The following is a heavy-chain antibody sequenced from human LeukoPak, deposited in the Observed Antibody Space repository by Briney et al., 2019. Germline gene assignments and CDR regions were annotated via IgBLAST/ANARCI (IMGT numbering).Heavy chain of an antibody. CDR1: GGSFSGYY. CDR2: IYYSGST. Sequence: SETLSLTCAVYGGSFSGYYWSWIRQPPGKGLEWIGSIYYSGSTYYNPSLKSRVSISVHTSKNQFSLKLRSVTAADTAVYYCARPVPSRLGWFDPWGQGTLVTVSS. V-gene: IGHV4-34*01. D-gene: IGHD1-1*01. J-gene: IGHJ5*02. CDR3: ARPVPSRLGWFDP.